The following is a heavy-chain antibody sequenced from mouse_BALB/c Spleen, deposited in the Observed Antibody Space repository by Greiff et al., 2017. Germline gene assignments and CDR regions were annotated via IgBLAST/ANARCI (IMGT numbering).Heavy chain of an antibody. CDR3: ARSLLDV. Sequence: QVQLQQPGAELVKPGTSVKLSCKASGYTFTSYWINWVKLRPGQGLEWIGDIYPGSGSTNYNEKFKSKATLTVDTSSSTAYMQLSSLASEDSALYYCARSLLDVWGAGTTVTVSS. CDR2: IYPGSGST. V-gene: IGHV1-55*01. CDR1: GYTFTSYW. D-gene: IGHD2-10*01. J-gene: IGHJ1*01.